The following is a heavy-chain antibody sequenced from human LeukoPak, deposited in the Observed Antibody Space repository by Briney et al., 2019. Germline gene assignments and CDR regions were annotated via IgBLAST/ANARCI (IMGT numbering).Heavy chain of an antibody. V-gene: IGHV7-4-1*02. Sequence: ASVKVSCKAFGYTFTSYAMNWVRQAPGQGLEWMGWINTNTGNPTYAQGFTGRFVFSLDTSVSTAYLQISSLKAEDTAVYYCARRPPYCSGGSCYSRVLDYWGQGTLVTVSS. CDR3: ARRPPYCSGGSCYSRVLDY. D-gene: IGHD2-15*01. CDR1: GYTFTSYA. J-gene: IGHJ4*02. CDR2: INTNTGNP.